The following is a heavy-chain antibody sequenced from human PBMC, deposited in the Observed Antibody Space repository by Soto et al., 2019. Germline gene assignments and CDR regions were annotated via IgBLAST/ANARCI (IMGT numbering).Heavy chain of an antibody. CDR3: TKVGGLYDFWSGPLHFDL. J-gene: IGHJ4*02. Sequence: EAQLVESGGGLVQPGRSLRLSCAGSGFSFDDFAIHWVRQAPGKGLEWVSGISWNSDSIGYADSVKGRFTISRDNAKHALYLQMNSLRVEDTALYYCTKVGGLYDFWSGPLHFDLWGQGTLVTVSS. D-gene: IGHD3-3*01. CDR2: ISWNSDSI. CDR1: GFSFDDFA. V-gene: IGHV3-9*01.